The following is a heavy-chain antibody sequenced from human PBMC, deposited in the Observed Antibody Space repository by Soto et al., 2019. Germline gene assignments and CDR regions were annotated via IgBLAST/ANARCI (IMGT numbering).Heavy chain of an antibody. CDR2: ISYDGRNK. CDR3: ARDSLGGDGYIQGYAFDI. CDR1: GFTFSSYA. V-gene: IGHV3-30*04. D-gene: IGHD5-12*01. Sequence: PGGSLRLSCEASGFTFSSYAMHWVRQAPGKGLEWVAVISYDGRNKYYADSVKGRFTISRDNSKNTLYLQMNSLRAEDTAVYYCARDSLGGDGYIQGYAFDIWGQG. J-gene: IGHJ3*02.